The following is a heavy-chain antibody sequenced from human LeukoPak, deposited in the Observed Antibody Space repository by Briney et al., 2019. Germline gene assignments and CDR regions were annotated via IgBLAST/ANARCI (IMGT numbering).Heavy chain of an antibody. V-gene: IGHV4-4*07. CDR3: ARVDSSGYHEPFDY. J-gene: IGHJ4*02. Sequence: SETLSLTCTVSGGSISSHYWSWIRQPAGKGLEWIGRIYTSGSTNYNPSLKSRVTMSVDTSKNQFSLKLSSVTAADTAVYYCARVDSSGYHEPFDYWGQGTLVTVSS. CDR1: GGSISSHY. CDR2: IYTSGST. D-gene: IGHD3-22*01.